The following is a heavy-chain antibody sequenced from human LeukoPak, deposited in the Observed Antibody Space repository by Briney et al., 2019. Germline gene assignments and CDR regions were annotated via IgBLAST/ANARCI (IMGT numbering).Heavy chain of an antibody. V-gene: IGHV3-7*01. CDR1: GFTFNDYA. D-gene: IGHD5-24*01. J-gene: IGHJ4*02. CDR3: ARGWATIPD. CDR2: IDPDGVDK. Sequence: GGSLRLSCEASGFTFNDYAMMWVRQAPGEGLEWVAHIDPDGVDKNYVGSVKDRFIISRDNTKNSLFLQMNSLRDDDTALYYCARGWATIPDWGQGSLVIVSS.